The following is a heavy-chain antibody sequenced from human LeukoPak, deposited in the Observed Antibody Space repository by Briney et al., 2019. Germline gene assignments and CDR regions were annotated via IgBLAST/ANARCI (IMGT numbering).Heavy chain of an antibody. CDR3: ARDLYSSSYRAY. J-gene: IGHJ4*02. CDR1: GFTFSSYE. D-gene: IGHD6-6*01. V-gene: IGHV3-48*03. Sequence: GGSLRLSCAASGFTFSSYEMNWVRQAPGKGLEWVSYSSISGSTIYYTDSVKGRFTISRDNAKNSLYLQMKSLRAEDTAVYYCARDLYSSSYRAYWGQGTLVTVSS. CDR2: SSISGSTI.